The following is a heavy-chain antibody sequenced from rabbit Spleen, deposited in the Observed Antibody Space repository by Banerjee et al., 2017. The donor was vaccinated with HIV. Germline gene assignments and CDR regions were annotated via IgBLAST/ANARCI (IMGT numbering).Heavy chain of an antibody. CDR3: ARHFNNHGDGGDL. D-gene: IGHD5-1*01. Sequence: QEQVKETGGGLVQPGGSLTLSCKASGFDFRRFYLTWVRQAPGKGLEWIGIIDVGSSGSTYYASCTKGRFTISKTSSTTVTLQMTSLTAADTATYFCARHFNNHGDGGDLWGQGTLVTVS. CDR1: GFDFRRFYL. J-gene: IGHJ4*01. CDR2: IDVGSSGST. V-gene: IGHV1S45*01.